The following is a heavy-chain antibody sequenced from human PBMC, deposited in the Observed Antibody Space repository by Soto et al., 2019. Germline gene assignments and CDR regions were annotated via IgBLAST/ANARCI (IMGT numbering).Heavy chain of an antibody. CDR3: AASIAAAGPSPLYYFDY. V-gene: IGHV3-13*01. Sequence: GGSLRLSCAASGFTFSSYDMHWVRQATGKGLEWVSAIGTAGDTYYPGSVKGRFTISRENAKNSLYLQMNSLRAADTAVYYCAASIAAAGPSPLYYFDYWGQGTLVTVSS. CDR2: IGTAGDT. J-gene: IGHJ4*02. D-gene: IGHD6-13*01. CDR1: GFTFSSYD.